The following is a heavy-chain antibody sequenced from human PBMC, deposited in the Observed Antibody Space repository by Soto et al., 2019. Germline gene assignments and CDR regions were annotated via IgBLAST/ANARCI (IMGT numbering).Heavy chain of an antibody. J-gene: IGHJ4*02. D-gene: IGHD7-27*01. CDR1: GGTFSSQS. CDR3: AREAPLGRGRIFDH. CDR2: IMTVFDTT. V-gene: IGHV1-69*06. Sequence: QVQLVQSEAGVKQPGSSVKVSCKASGGTFSSQSFSWVRQAPRQGPEWMGGIMTVFDTTHYAQNFQDRLTISADKSTTTVYMELSSLRSEDTAVYFCAREAPLGRGRIFDHWRQGTLVTVSS.